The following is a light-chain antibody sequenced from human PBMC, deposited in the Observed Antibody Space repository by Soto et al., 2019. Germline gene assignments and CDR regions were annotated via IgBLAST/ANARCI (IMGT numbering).Light chain of an antibody. V-gene: IGKV1-27*01. CDR3: QKYNSAPRT. CDR2: AAS. Sequence: DIQMTQSPSSLSSSVGDRVTITCRASQGISNYLAWYQQKPGKVPTLLIYAASTLQSGVPSRFSGSGSGTGFTLTISRLQPEDVATYYCQKYNSAPRTYGQGTKVEIK. CDR1: QGISNY. J-gene: IGKJ1*01.